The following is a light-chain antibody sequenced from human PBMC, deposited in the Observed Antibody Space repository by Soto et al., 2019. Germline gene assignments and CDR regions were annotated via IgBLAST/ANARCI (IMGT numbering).Light chain of an antibody. V-gene: IGLV1-36*01. CDR2: YGE. CDR3: AAWDDSMTYV. Sequence: QSVLTQPPSVSGAPGQRVTISCSGRSSNVGNNAVNWYQQLPGKAPKLLIYYGEMLPSGISDRFSASKSGSSASLAISGLQSEDEAEYYCAAWDDSMTYVFGTGTKVTVL. CDR1: SSNVGNNA. J-gene: IGLJ1*01.